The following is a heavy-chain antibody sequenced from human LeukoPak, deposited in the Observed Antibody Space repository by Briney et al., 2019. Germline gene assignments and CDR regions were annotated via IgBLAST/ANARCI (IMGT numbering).Heavy chain of an antibody. V-gene: IGHV1-2*02. CDR1: GYTFTGYY. CDR3: ARERRYIVVVPAADITRNWFDP. D-gene: IGHD2-2*01. CDR2: INPYSRGT. Sequence: ASVKVFCKASGYTFTGYYMLWVRQAAGQGLEWSGWINPYSRGTNYAQKFQGRVTMTRDTSISTAYMELSRLRSDDTAVYYCARERRYIVVVPAADITRNWFDPWGQGTLVTVSS. J-gene: IGHJ5*02.